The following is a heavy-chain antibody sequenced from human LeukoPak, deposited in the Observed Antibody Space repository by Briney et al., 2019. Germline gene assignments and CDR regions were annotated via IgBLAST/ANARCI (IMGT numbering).Heavy chain of an antibody. CDR3: AHSRNWNYPGNFDY. V-gene: IGHV2-5*01. J-gene: IGHJ4*02. CDR1: GFSLSASGVG. D-gene: IGHD1-7*01. CDR2: IYWNDDK. Sequence: KESGPTLVKPTQTLTLTCTFSGFSLSASGVGVGWIRQPPGKALVWLALIYWNDDKRYSPSLKSRLTITKDTSKNQVVLTMTNMDPVDTATYYCAHSRNWNYPGNFDYWGQGTLVTVSS.